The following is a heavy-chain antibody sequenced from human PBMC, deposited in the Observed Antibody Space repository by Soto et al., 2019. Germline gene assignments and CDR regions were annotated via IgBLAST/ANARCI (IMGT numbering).Heavy chain of an antibody. CDR3: TRTYYYDSSGVNWFDP. D-gene: IGHD3-22*01. CDR2: IRSKANSYAT. CDR1: GFTFSGSA. V-gene: IGHV3-73*01. J-gene: IGHJ5*02. Sequence: GGSLRLSCAASGFTFSGSAMHWVRQASGKWLEWVGRIRSKANSYATAYAASVKGRFTISRDDSKNTAYLQMNSLKTEDTAVYYCTRTYYYDSSGVNWFDPWGQGXLVTVYS.